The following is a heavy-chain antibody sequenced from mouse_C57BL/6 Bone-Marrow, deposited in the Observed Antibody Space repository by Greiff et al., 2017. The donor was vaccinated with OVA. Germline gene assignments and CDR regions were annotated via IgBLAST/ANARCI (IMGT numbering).Heavy chain of an antibody. J-gene: IGHJ3*01. CDR1: GFTFSSYT. CDR3: ARLRLTGTFAY. D-gene: IGHD4-1*01. V-gene: IGHV5-9*01. Sequence: EVKVEESGGGLVKPGGSLKLSCAASGFTFSSYTMSWVRQTPEKRLEWVATISGGGGNTYYPDSVKGRFPISRDNAKNTLYLQMRSLRSEDTALYYCARLRLTGTFAYWGQGTLVTVSA. CDR2: ISGGGGNT.